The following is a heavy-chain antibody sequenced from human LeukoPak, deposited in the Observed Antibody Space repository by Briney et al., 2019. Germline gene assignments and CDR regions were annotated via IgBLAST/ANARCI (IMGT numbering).Heavy chain of an antibody. Sequence: SVKVSCKASGGTFSSYAISWVRQAPGQGLEWMGRIIPIFGTANYAQKFQGRVTITADKSTSTAYMELSSLRSEDTAVYYCARDPGAQWPGFDYWGQGTLVTVSS. J-gene: IGHJ4*02. CDR2: IIPIFGTA. V-gene: IGHV1-69*06. D-gene: IGHD6-19*01. CDR3: ARDPGAQWPGFDY. CDR1: GGTFSSYA.